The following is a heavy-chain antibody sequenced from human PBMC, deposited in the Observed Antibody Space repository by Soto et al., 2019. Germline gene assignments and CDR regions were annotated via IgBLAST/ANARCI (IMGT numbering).Heavy chain of an antibody. CDR3: AREALYYYDSSGYYFVGYFQH. CDR2: ISYDGSNK. Sequence: GGSLRLSCAASGFTFSSYAMHWVRQAPGKGLEWVAVISYDGSNKYYADPVKGRFTISRDNSKNTLYLQMNSLRAEDTAVYYCAREALYYYDSSGYYFVGYFQHWGQGTLVTVS. V-gene: IGHV3-30-3*01. CDR1: GFTFSSYA. J-gene: IGHJ1*01. D-gene: IGHD3-22*01.